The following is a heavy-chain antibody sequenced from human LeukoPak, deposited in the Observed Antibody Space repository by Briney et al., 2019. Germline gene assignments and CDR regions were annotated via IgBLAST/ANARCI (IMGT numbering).Heavy chain of an antibody. D-gene: IGHD2-2*01. CDR2: IIPIFGTA. Sequence: SVTVSCKASGGTFSSYAISWVRQAPGQGLEWMGGIIPIFGTANYAQKFQGRVTITTDESTSTAYMELSSLRSEDTAVYYCARESSDTAAIRASSYYYYMDVWGKGATVTVSS. V-gene: IGHV1-69*05. CDR1: GGTFSSYA. J-gene: IGHJ6*03. CDR3: ARESSDTAAIRASSYYYYMDV.